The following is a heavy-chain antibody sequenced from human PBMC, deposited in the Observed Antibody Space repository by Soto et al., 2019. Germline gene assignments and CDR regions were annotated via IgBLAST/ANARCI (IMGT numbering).Heavy chain of an antibody. D-gene: IGHD1-1*01. Sequence: EVQLLESGGGLVQPGGSLRLSCAASGFTFSSYAMNWVRQAPGKGLEWVSDISSSGGSGGSTHYAESVKGRFTISRDNSKNKLYLQMNSLRAEDTAVYYCEKDWSMDVWGQGTTVTVSS. J-gene: IGHJ6*02. V-gene: IGHV3-23*01. CDR2: ISSSGGSGGST. CDR3: EKDWSMDV. CDR1: GFTFSSYA.